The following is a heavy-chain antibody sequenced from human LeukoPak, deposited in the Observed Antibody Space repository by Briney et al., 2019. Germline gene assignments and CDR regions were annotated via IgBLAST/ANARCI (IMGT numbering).Heavy chain of an antibody. D-gene: IGHD6-13*01. Sequence: GGSLRLSCGASGFTFSNYAMSWVRQAPGKGLESVSDIRSTGGTTAYADSVKGRFTISRDNSRNTLYLQMNSLRGEDTAVYYCARADRYGTTWYGRVDYWGQGTLVTVSS. CDR2: IRSTGGTT. CDR3: ARADRYGTTWYGRVDY. CDR1: GFTFSNYA. J-gene: IGHJ4*02. V-gene: IGHV3-23*01.